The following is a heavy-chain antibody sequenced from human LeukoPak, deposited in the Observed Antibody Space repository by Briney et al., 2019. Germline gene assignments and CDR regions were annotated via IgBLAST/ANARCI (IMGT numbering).Heavy chain of an antibody. D-gene: IGHD3-10*01. CDR2: ISSSGSTI. CDR3: VSEWFAGGTRGDY. CDR1: GFTFSDYY. Sequence: GGSLRLSCAASGFTFSDYYMSWIRQAPGKGLEWVSYISSSGSTIYYADSVKGRFTISRDNAKNSLYLQMNGLRAEDTAVYYCVSEWFAGGTRGDYWGQGTLVTVSS. J-gene: IGHJ4*02. V-gene: IGHV3-11*04.